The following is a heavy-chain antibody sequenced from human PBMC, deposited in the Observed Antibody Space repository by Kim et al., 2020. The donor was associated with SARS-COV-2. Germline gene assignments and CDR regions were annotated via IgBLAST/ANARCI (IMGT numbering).Heavy chain of an antibody. Sequence: ASVKVSCKTSGYLFTSYPIHWVRQAPGQRPEWMGWIYPATTKTKYSQKFQGRVTITTDTSASTAYMELTRLRSEDTAVYYCTRFDYYGSGTSYDFWGQGTPVTVSS. J-gene: IGHJ4*02. CDR1: GYLFTSYP. V-gene: IGHV1-3*01. D-gene: IGHD3-10*01. CDR3: TRFDYYGSGTSYDF. CDR2: IYPATTKT.